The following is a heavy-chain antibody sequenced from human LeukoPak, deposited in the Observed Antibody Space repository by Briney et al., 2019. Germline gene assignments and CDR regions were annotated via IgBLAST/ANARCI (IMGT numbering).Heavy chain of an antibody. D-gene: IGHD3-16*01. CDR2: IYHSGST. CDR3: ARDLRGMVDY. V-gene: IGHV4-34*01. J-gene: IGHJ4*02. Sequence: PSETLSLTCAVYGGSFSGYYWSWVRQPPGKGLEWIGEIYHSGSTNYNTSLRSRVTISVDKSNNQFSLKLGSVTAADTAVYYCARDLRGMVDYWGQGTLVTVSS. CDR1: GGSFSGYY.